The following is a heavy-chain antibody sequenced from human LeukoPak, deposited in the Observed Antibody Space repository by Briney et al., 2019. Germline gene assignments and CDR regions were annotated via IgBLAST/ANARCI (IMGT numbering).Heavy chain of an antibody. CDR1: GFTVSGTH. D-gene: IGHD3-16*01. V-gene: IGHV3-53*01. Sequence: GGSLRLSCAASGFTVSGTHMSWVRQAPGKGLEWVSAMYTGGTTYYADSVTGRFTISRDNSKNTLYLHMNSLRAEKTAVYYCAKDEATSGGGLASWGQGTLVSASS. CDR2: MYTGGTT. J-gene: IGHJ4*02. CDR3: AKDEATSGGGLAS.